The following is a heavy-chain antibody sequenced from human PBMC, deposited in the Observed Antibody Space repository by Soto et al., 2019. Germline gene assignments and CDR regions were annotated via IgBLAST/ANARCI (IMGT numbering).Heavy chain of an antibody. V-gene: IGHV1-69*01. CDR3: ARGGDGSNFGAVY. Sequence: QVQLVQSGAEVKEPGSSVKVSCKASGGGNLRDYRTTWVRRAPGQGLEWMGGIIPKLGSANYAQNFQGRVTVTEEESTNTVYMELRSLRSDDTAVYYCARGGDGSNFGAVYWGQGTPVTVSS. J-gene: IGHJ4*02. CDR1: GGGNLRDYR. D-gene: IGHD2-21*01. CDR2: IIPKLGSA.